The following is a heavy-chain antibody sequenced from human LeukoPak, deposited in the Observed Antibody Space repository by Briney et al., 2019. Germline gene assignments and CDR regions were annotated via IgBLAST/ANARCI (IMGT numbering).Heavy chain of an antibody. J-gene: IGHJ4*02. Sequence: SETLSLTCAVYGGSFSGYYWSWIRQPPGKGLEWIGEINHSGSTNYNPSLKSRVTISVDTSKNQFSLKLSSVTAADTAVYYCARIDLKAITMIVGRIDYWGQGTLVTVSS. CDR2: INHSGST. CDR1: GGSFSGYY. CDR3: ARIDLKAITMIVGRIDY. D-gene: IGHD3-22*01. V-gene: IGHV4-34*01.